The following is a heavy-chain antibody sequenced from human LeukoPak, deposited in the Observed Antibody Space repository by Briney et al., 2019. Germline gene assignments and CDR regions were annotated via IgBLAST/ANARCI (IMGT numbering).Heavy chain of an antibody. CDR2: IHAGDSDT. Sequence: GESLKISCKGSGYRFTSYWIAWVRQMPGKGLEWMGIIHAGDSDTRYSPSFQGQVTMSADKSISTAYLQWSSLRASDTAMYYCARLVGYCSSTSCHEEGWVDPWGQGTLVTVSS. D-gene: IGHD2-2*01. J-gene: IGHJ5*02. CDR1: GYRFTSYW. V-gene: IGHV5-51*01. CDR3: ARLVGYCSSTSCHEEGWVDP.